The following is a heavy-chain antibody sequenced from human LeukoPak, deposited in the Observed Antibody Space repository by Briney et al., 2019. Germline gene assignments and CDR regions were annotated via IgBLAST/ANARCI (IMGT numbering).Heavy chain of an antibody. Sequence: GGSLRLSCTGSGFIFSRYAVSWVRQAPGKGLEWVSAISKNTVDTYYADSVKGRLTISRDSSKNTVYLQMNSLRAEDTAVYYCVRDKEPLRYFDTWGQGTLVTVSS. CDR1: GFIFSRYA. CDR3: VRDKEPLRYFDT. J-gene: IGHJ4*02. V-gene: IGHV3-23*01. D-gene: IGHD3-9*01. CDR2: ISKNTVDT.